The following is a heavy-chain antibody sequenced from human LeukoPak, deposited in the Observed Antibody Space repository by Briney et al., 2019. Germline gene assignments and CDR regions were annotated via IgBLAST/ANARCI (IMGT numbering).Heavy chain of an antibody. CDR2: ISGSGGST. J-gene: IGHJ4*02. V-gene: IGHV3-23*01. CDR3: AKDRDTDIVVVPAAIGIDY. Sequence: PGGSLRLSCAASGFTFSSYAMSWVRQAPGKGLEWVSAISGSGGSTYYADSVKGRFTISRDNSKNTLYLQMNSLRAEDTAVYYCAKDRDTDIVVVPAAIGIDYWGQGTLVTVSS. CDR1: GFTFSSYA. D-gene: IGHD2-2*01.